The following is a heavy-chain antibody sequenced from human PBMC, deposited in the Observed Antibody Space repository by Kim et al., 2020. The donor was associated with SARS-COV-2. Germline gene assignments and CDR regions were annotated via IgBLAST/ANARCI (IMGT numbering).Heavy chain of an antibody. Sequence: EKYYVEPVKGRFTISRDNAKNSLYLQMNSLRAEDTAVYYCARYYSSALDYWGQGTLVTVSS. CDR3: ARYYSSALDY. V-gene: IGHV3-7*04. J-gene: IGHJ4*02. CDR2: EK. D-gene: IGHD6-25*01.